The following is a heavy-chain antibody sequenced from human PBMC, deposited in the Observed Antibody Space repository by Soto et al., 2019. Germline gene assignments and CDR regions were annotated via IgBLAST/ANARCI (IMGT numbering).Heavy chain of an antibody. CDR3: AGSGGDSYGFYFDY. CDR2: ISGSGGST. D-gene: IGHD5-18*01. CDR1: GFTFSSYA. Sequence: EVQLLESGGGLVQPGGPLRLSCAASGFTFSSYAMSWVRQAPGKGLEWVSAISGSGGSTYYADSVKGRFTISRDNSKNTLYLQMNSLRAEDTAVYYCAGSGGDSYGFYFDYWGQGTLVTVSS. J-gene: IGHJ4*02. V-gene: IGHV3-23*01.